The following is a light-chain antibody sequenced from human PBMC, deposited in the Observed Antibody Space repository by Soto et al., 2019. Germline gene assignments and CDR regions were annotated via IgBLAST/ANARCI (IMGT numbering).Light chain of an antibody. V-gene: IGLV1-47*01. CDR3: AAWDDSLSGGV. J-gene: IGLJ1*01. CDR2: RNN. CDR1: SSNIGSNY. Sequence: QSVLAQPPSASGTPGQRVTISCPGSSSNIGSNYVYWYQQLPGTAPELLIYRNNQRPSGVPDRFSGSKSGTSASLAISGLRSEDEADYYCAAWDDSLSGGVFGTGTKVTVL.